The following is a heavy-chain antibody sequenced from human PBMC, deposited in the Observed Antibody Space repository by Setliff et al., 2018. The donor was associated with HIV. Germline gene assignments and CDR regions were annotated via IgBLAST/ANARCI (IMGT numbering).Heavy chain of an antibody. CDR2: ISGSGSVI. CDR1: GFTFSDDY. J-gene: IGHJ6*03. CDR3: VREDIVTTGGRLDYYMDV. Sequence: GGSLRLSCAASGFTFSDDYMSWIRQIPGKGLEWVSYISGSGSVIFYADSVKGRFTVSRDNAKNSLYLQMNSLRAEDTALYYCVREDIVTTGGRLDYYMDVWGKGTTVTVSS. D-gene: IGHD5-12*01. V-gene: IGHV3-11*01.